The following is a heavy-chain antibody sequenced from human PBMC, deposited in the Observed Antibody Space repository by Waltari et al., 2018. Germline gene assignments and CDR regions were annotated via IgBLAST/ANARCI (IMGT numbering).Heavy chain of an antibody. CDR1: GFTFSTYW. V-gene: IGHV3-74*01. J-gene: IGHJ4*02. CDR2: TNTDGSFT. CDR3: VRGSLNPGFDY. Sequence: EVQLVESGGGLVQPGGSLRLSCAVSGFTFSTYWMHWCRQTPGEGLVWLSRTNTDGSFTNYADSVEGQFTMSRDNAKDTVYLQMNSLRAEDTAIYYCVRGSLNPGFDYWGQGTLVTVSS.